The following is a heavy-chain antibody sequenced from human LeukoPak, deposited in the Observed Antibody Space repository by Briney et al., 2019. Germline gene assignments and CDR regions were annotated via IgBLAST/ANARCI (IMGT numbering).Heavy chain of an antibody. V-gene: IGHV3-74*01. CDR1: GFTFSNYW. J-gene: IGHJ4*02. D-gene: IGHD3-3*01. Sequence: PGGSLRLSCAASGFTFSNYWMHWVPQAPGKGLVWVSRISSDESITSYADSVKGRFTISRDNAKNTLFLQMNSLRAEDTAVYYCARVPDRKLRFLEWLFDYWGQGTLVTVSS. CDR2: ISSDESIT. CDR3: ARVPDRKLRFLEWLFDY.